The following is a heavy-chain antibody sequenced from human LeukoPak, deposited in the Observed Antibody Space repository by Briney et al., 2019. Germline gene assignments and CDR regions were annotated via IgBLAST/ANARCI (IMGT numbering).Heavy chain of an antibody. CDR1: GHTFTGYY. J-gene: IGHJ4*02. CDR3: ARDTPIVVVPAASLFDY. V-gene: IGHV1-2*02. D-gene: IGHD2-2*01. Sequence: ASVKVSCKASGHTFTGYYMHWVRQAPGQGLEWMGWINPNSGGTNYAQKFQGRVTMTRDTSISTAYMELSRLRSDDTAVYYCARDTPIVVVPAASLFDYWGQGTLVTVSS. CDR2: INPNSGGT.